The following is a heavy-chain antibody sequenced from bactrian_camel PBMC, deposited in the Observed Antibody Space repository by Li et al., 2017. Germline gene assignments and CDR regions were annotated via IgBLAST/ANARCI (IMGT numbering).Heavy chain of an antibody. D-gene: IGHD5*01. V-gene: IGHV3S26*01. CDR1: GYSNNRYC. J-gene: IGHJ4*01. CDR2: IDSDGST. Sequence: HVQLVESGGGSVQAGGSLRLSCVVSGYSNNRYCVAWFRQAPGKEREGVASIDSDGSTRYADSVKGRFTIAQDRAKNTLSLQMVSLKPEDTAMYYCAAGCSRDVGGDRWALLPDAMYWGQGTQVTVS. CDR3: AAGCSRDVGGDRWALLPDAMY.